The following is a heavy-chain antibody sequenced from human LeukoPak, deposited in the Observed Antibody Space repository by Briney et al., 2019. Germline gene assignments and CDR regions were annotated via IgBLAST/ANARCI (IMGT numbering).Heavy chain of an antibody. Sequence: GGSLRLSCAASGFTMSNNHMSWVRQAPGKGPEWVSVIYDGGITYYTDSVKGRLTISRDDSKNTLHLQMNSLRVDDTAVYYCARDRDYSGPGSPDSWGQGTLVTVSS. V-gene: IGHV3-66*01. D-gene: IGHD3-10*01. CDR3: ARDRDYSGPGSPDS. CDR2: IYDGGIT. J-gene: IGHJ4*02. CDR1: GFTMSNNH.